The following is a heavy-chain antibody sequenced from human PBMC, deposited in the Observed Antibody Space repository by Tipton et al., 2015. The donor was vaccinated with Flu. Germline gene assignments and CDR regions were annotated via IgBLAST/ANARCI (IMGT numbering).Heavy chain of an antibody. Sequence: TLSLTCTVSGGSISGYYWSWIRQPPGKGLEWIAFIYYSGGTNYNPSLQSRVTISVDTSKNQVSLKLSSVTAADTAVYYCAGFPGYYFDYWGQGTLVTVSS. CDR3: AGFPGYYFDY. CDR2: IYYSGGT. J-gene: IGHJ4*02. CDR1: GGSISGYY. V-gene: IGHV4-59*08. D-gene: IGHD3-10*01.